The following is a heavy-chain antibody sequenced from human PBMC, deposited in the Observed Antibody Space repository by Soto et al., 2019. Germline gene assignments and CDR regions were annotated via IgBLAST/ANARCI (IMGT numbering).Heavy chain of an antibody. CDR2: IIPIFGTA. D-gene: IGHD3-22*01. CDR1: GGTFSSYA. J-gene: IGHJ6*02. V-gene: IGHV1-69*13. Sequence: SVKVSFKASGGTFSSYAISWVRQAPGQGLEWMGGIIPIFGTANYAQKFQGRVTITADESTSTAYMELSSLRSEDTAVYYCASHSYDSSGYSGWGGYYYGMDVWGQGTTVTVSS. CDR3: ASHSYDSSGYSGWGGYYYGMDV.